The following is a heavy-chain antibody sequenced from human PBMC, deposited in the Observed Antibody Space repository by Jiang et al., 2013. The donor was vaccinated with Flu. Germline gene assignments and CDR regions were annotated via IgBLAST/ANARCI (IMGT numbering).Heavy chain of an antibody. CDR3: AAITMIVGDLPFDY. Sequence: RLSCAASRFTFRSYPMHWVRQAPGKGLEWVAVISYDGSNKYYADSVKGRFNISRDNSKNTLYLQMNSLRADDTAVYYCAAITMIVGDLPFDYWGQGNPGHRLL. J-gene: IGHJ4*02. CDR2: ISYDGSNK. CDR1: RFTFRSYP. V-gene: IGHV3-30-3*01. D-gene: IGHD3-22*01.